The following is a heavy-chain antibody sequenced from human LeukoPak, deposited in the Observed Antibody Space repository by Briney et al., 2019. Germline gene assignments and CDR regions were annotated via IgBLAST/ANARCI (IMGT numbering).Heavy chain of an antibody. D-gene: IGHD3-3*01. V-gene: IGHV3-7*01. CDR1: GFIFTNYF. J-gene: IGHJ4*02. Sequence: GGSLRLSCAASGFIFTNYFMSWVRQAPGEGLEWVASIKHDGGEKYYVDSVRGRFTISRDNTMNSLYLRMSSLRAEDTAVYYCATDRGWRTSGYYLYYFEYWGQGTLVTYSS. CDR2: IKHDGGEK. CDR3: ATDRGWRTSGYYLYYFEY.